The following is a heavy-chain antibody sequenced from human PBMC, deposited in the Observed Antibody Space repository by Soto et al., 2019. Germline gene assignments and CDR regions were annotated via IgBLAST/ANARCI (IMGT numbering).Heavy chain of an antibody. CDR3: ARAVDADNLNFLPRQWYFDL. Sequence: QVQLVQSGAEVKKPGASVKVSCKASGYTFTSYGISWVRQAPGQGLEWMGWISAYNGNTNYAQKLQGRVTMTPDTSTSTAYMELRSLRSDDTAVYYCARAVDADNLNFLPRQWYFDLWGRGTLVTVSS. D-gene: IGHD1-1*01. CDR2: ISAYNGNT. CDR1: GYTFTSYG. V-gene: IGHV1-18*04. J-gene: IGHJ2*01.